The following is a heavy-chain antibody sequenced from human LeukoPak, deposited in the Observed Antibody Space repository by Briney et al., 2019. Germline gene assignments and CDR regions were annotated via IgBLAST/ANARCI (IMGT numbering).Heavy chain of an antibody. V-gene: IGHV3-23*01. CDR3: AKGAYHDD. D-gene: IGHD3-3*01. J-gene: IGHJ4*02. CDR2: ISGNGGDT. CDR1: GISFSSYG. Sequence: GGSLRLSCAASGISFSSYGMNWVRQAPGKGLEWVSTISGNGGDTYYADSVKGRFTISRDNSKNTLYLQMNSLRADDTAIYYCAKGAYHDDWGQGTLVTVSS.